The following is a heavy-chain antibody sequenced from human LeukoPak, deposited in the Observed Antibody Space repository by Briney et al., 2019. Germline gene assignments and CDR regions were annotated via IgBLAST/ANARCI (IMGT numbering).Heavy chain of an antibody. CDR1: GGSFNSYG. CDR3: ARALGVVVLGYYFDF. D-gene: IGHD3-22*01. V-gene: IGHV1-69*05. CDR2: IIPVFGTT. Sequence: VASAKVSCKASGGSFNSYGINWVRQAPGQGLEWMGGIIPVFGTTSYAQKFQGRVTITTDESTSTAYMELSSLRSEDTAVYYCARALGVVVLGYYFDFWGQGTLVTVSS. J-gene: IGHJ4*02.